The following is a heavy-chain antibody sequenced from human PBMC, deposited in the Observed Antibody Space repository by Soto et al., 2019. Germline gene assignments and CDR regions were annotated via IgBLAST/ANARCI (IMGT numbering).Heavy chain of an antibody. D-gene: IGHD2-15*01. CDR1: GFTFSSYG. CDR3: AKDRGAGYCSGGSCYYYYYGIDV. Sequence: GGSLRLSCAASGFTFSSYGMHWVRQAPGKGLEWVAVISYDGSNKYYADSVKGRFTIYRDNSKNTLYLQMNSLRAEDTAVYYCAKDRGAGYCSGGSCYYYYYGIDVWGQGTPVTVSS. J-gene: IGHJ6*02. V-gene: IGHV3-30*18. CDR2: ISYDGSNK.